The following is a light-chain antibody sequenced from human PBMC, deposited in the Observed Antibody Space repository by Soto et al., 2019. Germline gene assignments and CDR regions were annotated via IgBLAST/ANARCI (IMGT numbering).Light chain of an antibody. V-gene: IGKV1-5*03. J-gene: IGKJ4*01. CDR1: QSISSL. CDR3: QQYTTFLLT. CDR2: GAS. Sequence: DIQMTQSPSTLSAYVGDRVTITCRASQSISSLLAWYQQKPGKAPKLLIYGASTLESGVPSRFSGGGSGTEFTLTITSLQPDDFGTYYCQQYTTFLLTFGGVTKVDIK.